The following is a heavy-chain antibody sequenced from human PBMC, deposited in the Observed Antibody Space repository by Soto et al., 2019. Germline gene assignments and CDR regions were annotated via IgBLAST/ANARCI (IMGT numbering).Heavy chain of an antibody. Sequence: QVQLVQSGAEVRKPGSSVRVSCKASGGTFREHAISWVRQAPGQGLEWMGQIIPIFGTTKFAQRFQDRVTITADKSTSTTYLELSGLRSDDTAVYFCASMITFEVKYYFDYWGQGTLVSVSS. J-gene: IGHJ4*02. CDR3: ASMITFEVKYYFDY. V-gene: IGHV1-69*06. CDR2: IIPIFGTT. CDR1: GGTFREHA. D-gene: IGHD3-16*01.